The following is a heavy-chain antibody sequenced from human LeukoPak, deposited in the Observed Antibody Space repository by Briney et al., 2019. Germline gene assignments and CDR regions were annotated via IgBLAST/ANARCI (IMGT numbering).Heavy chain of an antibody. CDR3: ARGGEGATVVSFDY. V-gene: IGHV1-69*05. CDR2: IIPIFGTA. D-gene: IGHD4-23*01. Sequence: SVKVSCKASGGTFSSYAISWVRQAPGQGLEWMGGIIPIFGTANYAQKFQGRVTITTDESTSTAYMELSSLRSEDTAVYHCARGGEGATVVSFDYWGQGTLVTVSS. J-gene: IGHJ4*02. CDR1: GGTFSSYA.